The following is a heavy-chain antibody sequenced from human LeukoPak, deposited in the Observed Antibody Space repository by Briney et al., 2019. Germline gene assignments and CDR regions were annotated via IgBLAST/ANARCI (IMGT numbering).Heavy chain of an antibody. Sequence: GGSLRLSCAASGFTFSSYWMSWVRQAPGEGLEWVANIKQDGTEKYYMDSVKGRFTISRDNAKNSLYLQMNSLRAEDTAVYYCATQFWWAAVGDTVLDDWGQGTLVTVSS. V-gene: IGHV3-7*05. J-gene: IGHJ4*02. CDR3: ATQFWWAAVGDTVLDD. CDR1: GFTFSSYW. D-gene: IGHD6-19*01. CDR2: IKQDGTEK.